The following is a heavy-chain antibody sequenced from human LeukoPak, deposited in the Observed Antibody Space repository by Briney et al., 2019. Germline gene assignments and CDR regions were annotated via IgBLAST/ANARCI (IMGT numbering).Heavy chain of an antibody. J-gene: IGHJ4*02. CDR1: GFTVSSNY. D-gene: IGHD4-17*01. Sequence: GGSLRLSCGASGFTVSSNYMSWVRQAPGKGLEWVSVIYIDSSTYYADSVKGRFTISRDNSKNTVYLQMNSLRAEDTAVYYCARDSTTVTTFWGQGTLVTVSS. V-gene: IGHV3-53*01. CDR2: IYIDSST. CDR3: ARDSTTVTTF.